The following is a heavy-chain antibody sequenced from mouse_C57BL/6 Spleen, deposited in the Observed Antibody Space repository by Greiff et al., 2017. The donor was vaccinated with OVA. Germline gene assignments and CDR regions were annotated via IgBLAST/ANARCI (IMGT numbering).Heavy chain of an antibody. Sequence: QVQLKESGAELVRPGASVTLSCKASGYTFTDYEMHWVKQTPVHGLEWIGAIDPETGGTAYNQKFKGKAILTADKSSSTAYMELRSLTSEDSAVYYWTRRSWDYWGQGTTLTASS. J-gene: IGHJ2*01. V-gene: IGHV1-15*01. CDR1: GYTFTDYE. CDR2: IDPETGGT. CDR3: TRRSWDY.